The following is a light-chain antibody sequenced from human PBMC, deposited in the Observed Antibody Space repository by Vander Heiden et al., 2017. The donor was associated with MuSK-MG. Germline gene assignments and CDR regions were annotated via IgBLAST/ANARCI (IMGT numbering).Light chain of an antibody. CDR1: QSVSSS. V-gene: IGKV3-15*01. CDR2: GAS. J-gene: IGKJ1*01. CDR3: QQYNNWPRT. Sequence: EILMTQSPATLSVSPGERATLSCRASQSVSSSLAWYQQKRGQAPRLLIYGASTRATGIPARFSGSGSGTEFTLTISSLQSEDFAVYYCQQYNNWPRTFGQGTKVEIK.